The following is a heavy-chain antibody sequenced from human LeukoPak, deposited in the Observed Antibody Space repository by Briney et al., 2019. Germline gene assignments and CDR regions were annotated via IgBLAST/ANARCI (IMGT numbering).Heavy chain of an antibody. CDR1: GFTFSSYW. Sequence: GGSLRLSCAASGFTFSSYWMSWVRQAPGKGLEWVANIKYDGNEEYYVDSVKGRFTISRDNAKNSLYLQLNSLRVEDTAVYYCKSGGAAPGSFDYWGQGTLVTVSP. CDR2: IKYDGNEE. CDR3: KSGGAAPGSFDY. J-gene: IGHJ4*02. D-gene: IGHD1-1*01. V-gene: IGHV3-7*01.